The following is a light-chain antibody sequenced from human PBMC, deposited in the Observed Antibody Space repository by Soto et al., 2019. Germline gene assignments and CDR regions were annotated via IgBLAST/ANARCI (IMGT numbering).Light chain of an antibody. Sequence: QSALTQPPSASGSPGQSVTISCTGTSRDVGGYNWVSWYQHHPGKVPKLLIYEVLKRPSGVSHRFSGSKSANTASLTISGLQAEDEADYYCCSYTGANSWVFGGGTKLTVL. V-gene: IGLV2-8*01. J-gene: IGLJ3*02. CDR1: SRDVGGYNW. CDR2: EVL. CDR3: CSYTGANSWV.